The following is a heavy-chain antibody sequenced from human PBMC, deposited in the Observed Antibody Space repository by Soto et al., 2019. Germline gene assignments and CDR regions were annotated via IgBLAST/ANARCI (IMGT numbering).Heavy chain of an antibody. J-gene: IGHJ6*02. Sequence: GGSLILSSASSGFTFHGYWMNWVRQALGKGLVWVSRINSDGSSTSYADSVKGRFTISRDNAKNTLYLQMNSLRAEDTAVYYCARAGRFLEWLSVPYDYYGMDVWGQGT. V-gene: IGHV3-74*01. CDR2: INSDGSST. CDR1: GFTFHGYW. CDR3: ARAGRFLEWLSVPYDYYGMDV. D-gene: IGHD3-3*01.